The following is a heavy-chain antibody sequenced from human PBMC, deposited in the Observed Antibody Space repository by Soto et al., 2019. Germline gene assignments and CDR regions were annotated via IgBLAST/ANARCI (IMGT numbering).Heavy chain of an antibody. CDR2: IYYSGST. J-gene: IGHJ4*02. CDR1: GGSISSGGYY. D-gene: IGHD3-10*01. Sequence: SETLSLTCTVSGGSISSGGYYWSWIRQHPGKGLEWIGYIYYSGSTYYNPSLKSRVTISVDTSKNQFSLKLSSVTAADTAVYYCARSPTHGSGTYFDYWGQGTLVTVSS. V-gene: IGHV4-31*03. CDR3: ARSPTHGSGTYFDY.